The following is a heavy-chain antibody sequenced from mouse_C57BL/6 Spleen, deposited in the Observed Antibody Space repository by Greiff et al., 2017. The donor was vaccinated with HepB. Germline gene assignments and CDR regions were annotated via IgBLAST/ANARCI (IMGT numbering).Heavy chain of an antibody. J-gene: IGHJ2*01. Sequence: QVQLKQSWAELVRPGASVTLSCKASGYTFTDYEMHWVKQTPVHGLEWIGAIDPETGGTAYNQKFKGKAILTADKSSSTAYMELRSLTSEDSAVYYCTRRRLRPYYYDDWGQGATLTVSS. CDR1: GYTFTDYE. CDR2: IDPETGGT. V-gene: IGHV1-15*01. CDR3: TRRRLRPYYYDD. D-gene: IGHD3-2*02.